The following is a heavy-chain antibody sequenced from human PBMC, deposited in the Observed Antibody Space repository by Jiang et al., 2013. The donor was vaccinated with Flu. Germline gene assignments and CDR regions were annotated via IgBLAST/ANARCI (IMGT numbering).Heavy chain of an antibody. J-gene: IGHJ4*02. V-gene: IGHV6-1*01. CDR3: AREGSIAARPLAFDY. Sequence: GRTYYRSKWYNDYAVSVKSRITINPDTSKNQFSLQLNSVTPEDTAVYYCAREGSIAARPLAFDYWGQGTLVTVSS. CDR2: TYYRSKWYN. D-gene: IGHD6-6*01.